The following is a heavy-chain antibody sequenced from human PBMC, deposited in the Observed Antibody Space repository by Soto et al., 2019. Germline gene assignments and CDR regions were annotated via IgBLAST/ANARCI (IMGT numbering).Heavy chain of an antibody. CDR1: GYSFTTSG. J-gene: IGHJ4*02. D-gene: IGHD4-17*01. CDR3: ARRIYGDDDY. V-gene: IGHV1-18*01. CDR2: ISTYNGNT. Sequence: QAQLVQPGAEVKEPGASVKVSCKASGYSFTTSGITWVRQAPGQGLEWMGWISTYNGNTNYAQKLQDRVTLTTDTSTSTAYMELSSLRSDDTAVYYCARRIYGDDDYWGQGTLVTVAS.